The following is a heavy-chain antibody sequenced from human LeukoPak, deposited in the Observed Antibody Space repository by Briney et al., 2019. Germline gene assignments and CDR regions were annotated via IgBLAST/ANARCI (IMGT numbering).Heavy chain of an antibody. CDR1: GFTFSSYS. V-gene: IGHV3-21*01. J-gene: IGHJ4*02. CDR2: ISSDSNYI. Sequence: GGSLRLSCVASGFTFSSYSMNWVRQAPGKGLEWVSSISSDSNYIYYADSVKGRFTISRDNAKNSLYLQMNSLRAEDTAVYYCARDYRRWSEYWGQGTLVTVSS. CDR3: ARDYRRWSEY. D-gene: IGHD2-15*01.